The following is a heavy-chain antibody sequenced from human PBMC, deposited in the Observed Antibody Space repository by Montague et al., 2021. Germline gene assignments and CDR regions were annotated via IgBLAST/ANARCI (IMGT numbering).Heavy chain of an antibody. Sequence: SLRLSCAASGFIFNNYGMNWVRQAPGKGLEWVSSINGDSINTYYVDSVKGRFTISRDNAKNSLYLQMNSLRAEDTAFYYCVKDTRYYYTDFWGQGIMVTVSS. CDR3: VKDTRYYYTDF. J-gene: IGHJ4*02. CDR1: GFIFNNYG. V-gene: IGHV3-9*01. D-gene: IGHD3-3*01. CDR2: INGDSINT.